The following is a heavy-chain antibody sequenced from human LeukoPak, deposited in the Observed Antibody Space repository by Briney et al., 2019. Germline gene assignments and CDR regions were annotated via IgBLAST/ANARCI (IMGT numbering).Heavy chain of an antibody. V-gene: IGHV3-66*01. CDR3: ARDSGYSGYALDL. Sequence: PGGSLRLSCAASGFSVSNNYVSWVRQAPGKGLEWVSMIYSGENTYYLDSVKGRFTISRDNSKNKLYLQMYSLRAEDTAVYYCARDSGYSGYALDLWGQGNLVTVSS. J-gene: IGHJ5*02. CDR2: IYSGENT. D-gene: IGHD5-12*01. CDR1: GFSVSNNY.